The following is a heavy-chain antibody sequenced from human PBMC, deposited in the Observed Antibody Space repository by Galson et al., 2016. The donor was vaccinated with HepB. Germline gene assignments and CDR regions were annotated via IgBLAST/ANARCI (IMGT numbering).Heavy chain of an antibody. J-gene: IGHJ3*01. D-gene: IGHD2-8*01. CDR3: ARERCTNARCSGGHALDV. CDR2: IGLVDDT. CDR1: GFTFRTYD. V-gene: IGHV3-13*04. Sequence: SLRLSCAASGFTFRTYDFHWVRQVTGKGPEWVSAIGLVDDTYYPGSVKGRFTISRDDARDTLYLQMNGLRVDDTAVYYCARERCTNARCSGGHALDVWGQGTMVTVSS.